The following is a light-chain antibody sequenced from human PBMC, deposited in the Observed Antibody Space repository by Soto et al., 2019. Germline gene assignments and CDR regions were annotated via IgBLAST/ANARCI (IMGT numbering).Light chain of an antibody. CDR1: SSDVGGYNY. Sequence: QSALTQPASVSGSPGQSITISCTGTSSDVGGYNYVSWYQQHPGKAPKLMIYDVSDRPSGVSDRFSGSKSGNTASLTISGLQADDEADYYCSSYTSSSTVVFGGGTQLT. J-gene: IGLJ2*01. V-gene: IGLV2-14*01. CDR2: DVS. CDR3: SSYTSSSTVV.